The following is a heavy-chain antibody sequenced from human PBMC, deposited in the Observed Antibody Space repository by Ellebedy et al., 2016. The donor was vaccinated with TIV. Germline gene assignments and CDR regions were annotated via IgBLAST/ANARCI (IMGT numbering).Heavy chain of an antibody. D-gene: IGHD4-17*01. Sequence: SETLSLXXTVSGGSISSYYWSWIRQPPGKGLEWIGYIYYSGSANYNPSLKSRLTLSVDTSGNQFSLKLSSVTAADTAVYYCARNPTVTTENWFDPWGQGTLVTVSS. V-gene: IGHV4-59*13. CDR1: GGSISSYY. J-gene: IGHJ5*02. CDR2: IYYSGSA. CDR3: ARNPTVTTENWFDP.